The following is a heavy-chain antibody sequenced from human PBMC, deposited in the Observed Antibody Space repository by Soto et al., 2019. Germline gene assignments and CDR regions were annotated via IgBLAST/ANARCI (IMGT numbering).Heavy chain of an antibody. CDR3: AREGATTVTTTDAFDI. J-gene: IGHJ3*02. D-gene: IGHD4-17*01. Sequence: ASVKVSCKASGYTFTSCGISWVRQAPGQGLDWMGWISAYNGNTNYAQKLQGRVTMTTDTSTSTAYMEVRSLRSDDTAVYYCAREGATTVTTTDAFDIWGQGTMVTVSS. CDR2: ISAYNGNT. V-gene: IGHV1-18*01. CDR1: GYTFTSCG.